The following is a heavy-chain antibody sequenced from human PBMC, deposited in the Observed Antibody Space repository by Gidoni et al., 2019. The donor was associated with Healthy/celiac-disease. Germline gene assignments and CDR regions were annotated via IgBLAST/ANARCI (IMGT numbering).Heavy chain of an antibody. D-gene: IGHD6-6*01. V-gene: IGHV2-26*01. J-gene: IGHJ6*02. CDR2: IFSNDEK. CDR1: GFSLSNARMG. CDR3: ARIPGFRQLGDYYYYYGMDV. Sequence: QVTLKESGPVLVKPTETLTLTCTVSGFSLSNARMGVSWIRQPPGKALEWLAHIFSNDEKSYSTSLKSRLTISKDTSKSQVVLTMTNMDPVDTATYYCARIPGFRQLGDYYYYYGMDVWGQGTTVTVSS.